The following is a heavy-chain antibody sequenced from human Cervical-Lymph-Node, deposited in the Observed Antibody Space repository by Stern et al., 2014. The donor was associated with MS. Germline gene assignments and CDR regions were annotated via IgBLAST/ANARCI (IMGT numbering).Heavy chain of an antibody. CDR3: AKGGSGSYLD. V-gene: IGHV3-30*04. CDR2: ISYDGRDK. D-gene: IGHD1-26*01. CDR1: GFVFRRYA. J-gene: IGHJ4*02. Sequence: QDQLVQSGGGVVQPGRSLRLSCAASGFVFRRYALHWVRQAPGKGLEWVALISYDGRDKYYTDSVKGRFTVSRDNSNNTVDLEMNSLRLEDTAVYYCAKGGSGSYLDWGQGSLVTVSS.